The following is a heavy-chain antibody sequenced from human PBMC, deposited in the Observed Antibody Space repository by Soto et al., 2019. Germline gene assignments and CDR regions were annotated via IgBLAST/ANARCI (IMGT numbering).Heavy chain of an antibody. CDR2: IAGVDI. D-gene: IGHD1-20*01. CDR1: GLTMSTYA. CDR3: AKDHFKGNGIYDGFDV. Sequence: GGSLRLSCAGNGLTMSTYAMIWVRQAPGKGLEWVSTIAGVDIFYADSVQGRFTISIDNSKNLLFLQMNSLTADDTATYYCAKDHFKGNGIYDGFDVWGQGTTVTVSS. J-gene: IGHJ3*01. V-gene: IGHV3-23*01.